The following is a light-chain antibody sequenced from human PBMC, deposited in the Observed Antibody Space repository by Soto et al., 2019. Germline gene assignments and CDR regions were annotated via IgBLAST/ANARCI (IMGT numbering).Light chain of an antibody. Sequence: QAVVTQPPSVSGAPGQRVTISCTGSSSNIGADYGVHWYQQLPGTAPKLLIYGDGHRPSGVPDRFSGSKSGTSASLAITGLQAEDEADYYCQSYDSSLSGPVVFGGGTKVTVL. J-gene: IGLJ2*01. V-gene: IGLV1-40*01. CDR2: GDG. CDR3: QSYDSSLSGPVV. CDR1: SSNIGADYG.